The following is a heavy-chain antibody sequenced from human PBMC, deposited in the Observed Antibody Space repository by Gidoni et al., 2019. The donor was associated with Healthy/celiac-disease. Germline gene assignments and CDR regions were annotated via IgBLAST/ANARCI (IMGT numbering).Heavy chain of an antibody. V-gene: IGHV3-7*01. CDR2: IKQDVSEK. CDR3: ARVESSGWYRSYYYYGMDV. J-gene: IGHJ6*02. CDR1: GFTFSGCR. D-gene: IGHD6-19*01. Sequence: ELQLVEPGGGLVHPGRSLRLSCAAFGFTFSGCRLRWVRQAPGEGREWVANIKQDVSEKYYVDSVKGRVPISKDNAKNSLYLQMNSLRAEDTAVYYCARVESSGWYRSYYYYGMDVWGQGTTVTVSS.